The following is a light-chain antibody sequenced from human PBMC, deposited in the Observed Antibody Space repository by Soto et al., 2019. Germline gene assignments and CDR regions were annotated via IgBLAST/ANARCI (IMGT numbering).Light chain of an antibody. J-gene: IGKJ4*01. CDR1: QSISSY. Sequence: DIQMTQSPSSLSASVGDRVTITCRASQSISSYLNWYQQKPGKAPKLLIYAASSLQSGVPSRFSGSGSGTEFNITISSLQSEDSAIYYCQQYNNWPRATFGGGTKVEIK. CDR2: AAS. V-gene: IGKV1-39*01. CDR3: QQYNNWPRAT.